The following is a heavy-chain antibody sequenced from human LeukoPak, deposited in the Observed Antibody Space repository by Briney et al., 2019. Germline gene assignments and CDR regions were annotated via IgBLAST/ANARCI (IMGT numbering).Heavy chain of an antibody. D-gene: IGHD2-21*02. Sequence: ASVKVSCKASGATFSSYAITWVRQAPGQGLEWMGGIIPIFGTANYAQKFQGRVTITADESTSTAYMELSSLRSEDTAVYYCAISRAGWVVTYAFDIWGQGTMVTVSS. J-gene: IGHJ3*02. CDR2: IIPIFGTA. V-gene: IGHV1-69*13. CDR3: AISRAGWVVTYAFDI. CDR1: GATFSSYA.